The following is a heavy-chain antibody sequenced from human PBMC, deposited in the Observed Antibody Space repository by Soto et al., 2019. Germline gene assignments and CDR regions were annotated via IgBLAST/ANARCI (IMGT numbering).Heavy chain of an antibody. Sequence: QVQLQESGPGLVMPSQTLSLTCTVSGGSIHDIDSYWTWIRQSTGRGPEWIGYIHNSGNTFYSPSLKRRLAISIDTSKNQFSLKLSAVTAADTAFYYCARSTYGEGYPHLFADWGQGTLVTVSS. V-gene: IGHV4-30-4*01. CDR1: GGSIHDIDSY. D-gene: IGHD3-16*02. CDR3: ARSTYGEGYPHLFAD. CDR2: IHNSGNT. J-gene: IGHJ4*02.